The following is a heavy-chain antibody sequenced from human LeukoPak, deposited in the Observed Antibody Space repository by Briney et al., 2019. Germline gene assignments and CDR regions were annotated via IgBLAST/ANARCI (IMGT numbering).Heavy chain of an antibody. V-gene: IGHV3-30-3*01. CDR1: GFPFTVYP. J-gene: IGHJ3*01. D-gene: IGHD3-3*01. CDR3: VREGVNSPDDTLDV. Sequence: GGSLRLSCAASGFPFTVYPTHWVRQAPGKGLEWVSVSSSDETYKFYADSVRGRFTISRDNSKNRLYLQMSDLRAEDTAVYYCVREGVNSPDDTLDVWGQGTVVTVSS. CDR2: SSSDETYK.